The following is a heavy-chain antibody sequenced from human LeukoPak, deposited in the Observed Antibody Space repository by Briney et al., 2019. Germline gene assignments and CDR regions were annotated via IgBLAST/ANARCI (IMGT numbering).Heavy chain of an antibody. J-gene: IGHJ6*03. CDR1: GFTFSSYE. D-gene: IGHD5-12*01. CDR2: ISSSGSTI. V-gene: IGHV3-48*03. Sequence: GGSLRLSCAASGFTFSSYEMNWVRQAPGKGLEWVSYISSSGSTIYYADSVKGRFTISRDNAKNSLYLQMNSLRAEDTAVYYCARDGGYDFYYYYYMDVWGKGTTVTISS. CDR3: ARDGGYDFYYYYYMDV.